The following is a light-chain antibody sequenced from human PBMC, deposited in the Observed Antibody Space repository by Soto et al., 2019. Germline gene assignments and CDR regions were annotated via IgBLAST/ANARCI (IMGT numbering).Light chain of an antibody. V-gene: IGLV1-40*01. J-gene: IGLJ1*01. CDR1: SSNIGAGYD. CDR2: LKT. Sequence: VLTQPPSVSGAPGQRVTISCTGSSSNIGAGYDVHWYQQVPGTAPKLLIYLKTNRPSGVPDRKSASKSGSSASLAITGLQAEDEGDYYCQSYDTRLSAYVFGTGTKVTVL. CDR3: QSYDTRLSAYV.